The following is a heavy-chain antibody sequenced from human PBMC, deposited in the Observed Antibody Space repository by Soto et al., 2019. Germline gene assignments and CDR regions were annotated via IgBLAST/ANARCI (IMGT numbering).Heavy chain of an antibody. CDR2: ISSSSSYI. CDR3: ARDPWDKNWFDP. Sequence: EVQLVESGGGLVKPGGSLRLSCAASGFTFSSYSMNWVRQAPGKGLEWVSSISSSSSYIYYADSVKGRFTISRDNAKKSLYLQMNSLRAEDTAVYYCARDPWDKNWFDPWGQGTLVTVSS. V-gene: IGHV3-21*01. D-gene: IGHD1-26*01. J-gene: IGHJ5*02. CDR1: GFTFSSYS.